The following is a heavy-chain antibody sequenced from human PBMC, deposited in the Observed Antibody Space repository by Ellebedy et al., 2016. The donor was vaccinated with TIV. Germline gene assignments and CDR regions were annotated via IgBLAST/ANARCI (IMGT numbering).Heavy chain of an antibody. Sequence: PGGSLRLSCAASGFTFSNAWMSWVRQAPGKGLEWVGRIKSKTDGGTTDYAAPVKGRFTISRDDSKNTLYLQMNSLKTEDTAVYYCTTSKSYGAKYFDYWGQGTLVTVSS. CDR2: IKSKTDGGTT. V-gene: IGHV3-15*01. CDR1: GFTFSNAW. D-gene: IGHD4-17*01. J-gene: IGHJ4*02. CDR3: TTSKSYGAKYFDY.